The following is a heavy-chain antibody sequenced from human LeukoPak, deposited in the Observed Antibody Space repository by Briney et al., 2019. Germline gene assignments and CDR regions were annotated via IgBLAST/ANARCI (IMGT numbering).Heavy chain of an antibody. V-gene: IGHV1-18*01. CDR3: ARGDSSSWYGESEGDY. J-gene: IGHJ4*02. CDR2: ISAYNGNT. D-gene: IGHD6-13*01. Sequence: ASVKVSCKASGYTFTSYGISWVRQAPGQGLEWMGWISAYNGNTNYAQKLQGRVTMTTDTSTSTACMELRSLRSDDTAVYYCARGDSSSWYGESEGDYWGQGTLVTVSS. CDR1: GYTFTSYG.